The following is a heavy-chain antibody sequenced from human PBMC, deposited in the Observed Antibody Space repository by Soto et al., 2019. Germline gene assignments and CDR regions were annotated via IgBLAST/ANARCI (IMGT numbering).Heavy chain of an antibody. V-gene: IGHV3-23*01. D-gene: IGHD5-12*01. CDR1: GFTFSSYA. J-gene: IGHJ4*02. CDR2: ISGSGGST. CDR3: AKDPTRYSGYAYYFDY. Sequence: EVQLLESGGGLVQPGGSLRLSCAASGFTFSSYAMSWVRQAPGKGLEWVSAISGSGGSTYYADSVKGRFTISRDNSKNTLSLQMNSLRAEDTAVYYCAKDPTRYSGYAYYFDYWGQGTLVTVSS.